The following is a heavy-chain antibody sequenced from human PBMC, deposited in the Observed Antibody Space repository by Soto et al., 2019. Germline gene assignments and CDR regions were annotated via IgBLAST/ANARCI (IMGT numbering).Heavy chain of an antibody. D-gene: IGHD1-26*01. CDR1: GFTVSSNY. Sequence: EVKLVETGGGLIQPGGSLSLSCAASGFTVSSNYMSWVRQPPGKGLEWVSVIYSGVSTYYADSVKARFTISRDNSKNTLYLQMNSMRAEDTAVYYCARDLEGASYYGMDVWGQGTTVTVSS. V-gene: IGHV3-53*02. CDR3: ARDLEGASYYGMDV. J-gene: IGHJ6*02. CDR2: IYSGVST.